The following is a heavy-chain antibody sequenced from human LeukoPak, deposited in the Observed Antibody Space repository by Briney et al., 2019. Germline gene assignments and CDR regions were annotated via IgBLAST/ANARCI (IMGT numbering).Heavy chain of an antibody. J-gene: IGHJ4*02. Sequence: PGGSLRLSCEASGFIFNNYWMSWVRQTPGEGLEWVANIKEDGSEQYYVDSVKGRFTITRDNAKNLLYLQMNSLRDEDTAVYYCATRPSYYYDNSGFTPLDSWGQGTLVTVSS. CDR2: IKEDGSEQ. V-gene: IGHV3-7*01. D-gene: IGHD3-22*01. CDR1: GFIFNNYW. CDR3: ATRPSYYYDNSGFTPLDS.